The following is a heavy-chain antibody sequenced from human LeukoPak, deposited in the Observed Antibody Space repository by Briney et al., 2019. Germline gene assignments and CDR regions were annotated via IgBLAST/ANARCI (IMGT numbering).Heavy chain of an antibody. V-gene: IGHV4-39*07. CDR1: GGSISSGDYY. J-gene: IGHJ4*02. Sequence: SETLSLTCTVSGGSISSGDYYWSWIRQPPGKGLEWIGSIYYSGSTYYNPSLKSRVTISVDTSKNQFSLKLSSVTAADTAVYYCASTEWLTGYPYANPFDYWGQGTLVTVSS. CDR3: ASTEWLTGYPYANPFDY. D-gene: IGHD3-9*01. CDR2: IYYSGST.